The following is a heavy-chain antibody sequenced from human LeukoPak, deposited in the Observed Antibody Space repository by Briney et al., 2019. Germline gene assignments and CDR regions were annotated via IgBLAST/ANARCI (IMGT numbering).Heavy chain of an antibody. CDR1: GGSFSGYY. D-gene: IGHD3-3*01. J-gene: IGHJ4*02. CDR3: ATRESLFLEWLPQGD. V-gene: IGHV4-34*01. Sequence: PSETLSLTCAVYGGSFSGYYWSWIRQPPGKGLEWIGEINHRGSTNYNPSLKSRVTISVDTSKNQFSLKLSSVTAADTAVYYCATRESLFLEWLPQGDWGQGTLVTVSS. CDR2: INHRGST.